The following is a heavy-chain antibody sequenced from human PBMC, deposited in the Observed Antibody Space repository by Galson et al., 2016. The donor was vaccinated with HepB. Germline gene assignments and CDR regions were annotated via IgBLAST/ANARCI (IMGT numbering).Heavy chain of an antibody. J-gene: IGHJ6*02. CDR1: GFTFSRYE. D-gene: IGHD3-16*01. Sequence: SLRLSCAASGFTFSRYETNWVRQAPGKGLEWVSYISSSGTTIYYADSVKGRFTISRDNAKNSLYLQMNSLRAEDTAVYYCARGGKSDEGDFYGMDVWGQGTTVTVSS. CDR2: ISSSGTTI. CDR3: ARGGKSDEGDFYGMDV. V-gene: IGHV3-48*03.